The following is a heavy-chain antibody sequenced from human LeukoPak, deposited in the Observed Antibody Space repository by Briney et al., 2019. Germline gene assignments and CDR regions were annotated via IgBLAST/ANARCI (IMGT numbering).Heavy chain of an antibody. J-gene: IGHJ4*02. D-gene: IGHD4-17*01. Sequence: GGSLRLSCAASGFTFSRYGMHWVRQAPGKGLEWVAVIWYDGSNEDYADSVKGRFTISRDNSKNTLSLQMNSLRAEDTAIYYCAKELTAATTYFDYWGQGTLVTVSS. CDR1: GFTFSRYG. V-gene: IGHV3-33*06. CDR2: IWYDGSNE. CDR3: AKELTAATTYFDY.